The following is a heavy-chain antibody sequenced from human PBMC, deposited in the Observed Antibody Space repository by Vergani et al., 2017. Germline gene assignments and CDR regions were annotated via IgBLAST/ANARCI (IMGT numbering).Heavy chain of an antibody. CDR2: IYPGDSDT. J-gene: IGHJ3*02. D-gene: IGHD2-8*01. CDR1: GYSFTSYW. V-gene: IGHV5-51*03. Sequence: EVQLVQSGAEVKKPGESLKISCKGSGYSFTSYWIGWVRQMTGKGLEWIGIIYPGDSDTRYSPSFQGQVTLSADKSLSSAYLEWSSLKASDTAMSYCARPRLYGDDAFDIWGQGTMVTVSS. CDR3: ARPRLYGDDAFDI.